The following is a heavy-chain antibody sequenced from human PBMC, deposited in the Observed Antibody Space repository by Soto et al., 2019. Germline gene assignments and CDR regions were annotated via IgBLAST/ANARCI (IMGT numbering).Heavy chain of an antibody. CDR1: GFTFSGSA. D-gene: IGHD2-15*01. Sequence: EVQLVESGGGLVQPGGSLKLSCAASGFTFSGSAMHWVRQASGKGLEWVGRIRSKANSYATAYAASVKGRFTISRDDSKNTAYLQMNSLKAEDTAVYYGTSGYCSGGSCYRQFDYWGQGTLVTVSS. CDR2: IRSKANSYAT. CDR3: TSGYCSGGSCYRQFDY. V-gene: IGHV3-73*01. J-gene: IGHJ4*02.